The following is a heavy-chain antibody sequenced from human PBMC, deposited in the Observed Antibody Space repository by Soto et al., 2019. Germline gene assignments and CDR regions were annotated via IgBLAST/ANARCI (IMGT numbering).Heavy chain of an antibody. D-gene: IGHD2-15*01. Sequence: ASVKVSCKASGYTFTSYGISWVRQAPGQGLEWMGWISAYNGNTNYAQKLQGRVTMTTDTSTSTAYMELRSLRSDDTPVYYCARVPIRQYCSGGSCPGEYFDYWGQGTLVTVSS. J-gene: IGHJ4*02. CDR2: ISAYNGNT. V-gene: IGHV1-18*01. CDR1: GYTFTSYG. CDR3: ARVPIRQYCSGGSCPGEYFDY.